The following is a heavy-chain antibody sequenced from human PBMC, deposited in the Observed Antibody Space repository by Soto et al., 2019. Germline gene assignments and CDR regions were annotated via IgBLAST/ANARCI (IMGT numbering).Heavy chain of an antibody. CDR3: ARDGPPYNWNYVSWFDP. CDR2: ISSSSSYI. V-gene: IGHV3-21*05. CDR1: GFTFSSYS. J-gene: IGHJ5*02. D-gene: IGHD1-7*01. Sequence: PGGSLRLSCAASGFTFSSYSMNWVRQDPGKGLEWVSYISSSSSYIYYADSVKGRFTISRDNAKNSLYLQMNSLRAEGTAVYYCARDGPPYNWNYVSWFDPWGQGTLVTVSS.